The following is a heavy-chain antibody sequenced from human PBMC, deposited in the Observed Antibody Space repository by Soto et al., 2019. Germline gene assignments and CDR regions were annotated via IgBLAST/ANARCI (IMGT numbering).Heavy chain of an antibody. CDR3: ARGSPRNTDFDY. CDR2: IYHSGST. J-gene: IGHJ4*02. Sequence: KPSETLSLTCAVSGGSISSGDYSWSWIRQPPGKGLEWIGYIYHSGSTYYNPSLKSRVTISVDTSKNTLYLQMNSLRAEDTAVYYCARGSPRNTDFDYWGQGTLVTVSS. V-gene: IGHV4-30-2*05. CDR1: GGSISSGDYS. D-gene: IGHD1-1*01.